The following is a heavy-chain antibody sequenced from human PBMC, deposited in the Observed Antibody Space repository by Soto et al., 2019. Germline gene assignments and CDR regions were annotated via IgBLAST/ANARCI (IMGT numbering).Heavy chain of an antibody. CDR1: GFTFRFYS. V-gene: IGHV3-23*01. Sequence: PGGSLRLSCAASGFTFRFYSMSWVRQAPGKGLEWVSYTTGSGDTTSYADSVKGRFTISRDNSKNTLYLQMNSLRADDTAVYYCARDMSGGTYNYYYGMDVWGQGTTVTVSS. J-gene: IGHJ6*02. CDR2: TTGSGDTT. CDR3: ARDMSGGTYNYYYGMDV. D-gene: IGHD1-26*01.